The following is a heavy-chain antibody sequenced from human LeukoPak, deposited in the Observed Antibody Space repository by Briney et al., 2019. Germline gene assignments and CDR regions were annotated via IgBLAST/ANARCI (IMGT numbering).Heavy chain of an antibody. V-gene: IGHV5-51*01. CDR1: GGTFSSYA. CDR2: IYPGDSDT. Sequence: KVSCKASGGTFSSYAISWVRQAPGQGLEWMGIIYPGDSDTRYSPSFQGQVTISADKSISAAYLQWSSLKASDTAMYYCARHGYCSGGSCYSDCWGQGTLVTVSS. D-gene: IGHD2-15*01. J-gene: IGHJ4*02. CDR3: ARHGYCSGGSCYSDC.